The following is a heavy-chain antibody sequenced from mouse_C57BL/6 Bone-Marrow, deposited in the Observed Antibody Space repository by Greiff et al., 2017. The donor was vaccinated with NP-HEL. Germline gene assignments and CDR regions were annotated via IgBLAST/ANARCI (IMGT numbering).Heavy chain of an antibody. D-gene: IGHD2-4*01. J-gene: IGHJ1*03. CDR3: ARQGDYDLWYFDV. Sequence: DVKLQESGGGLVKPGGSLKLSCAASGFTFSSYTMSWVRQTPEKRLEWVATISGGGGNTYYPDSVKGRFTISRDNAKNTLYLQMSSLRSEDTALYYCARQGDYDLWYFDVWGTGTTVTVSS. V-gene: IGHV5-9*01. CDR2: ISGGGGNT. CDR1: GFTFSSYT.